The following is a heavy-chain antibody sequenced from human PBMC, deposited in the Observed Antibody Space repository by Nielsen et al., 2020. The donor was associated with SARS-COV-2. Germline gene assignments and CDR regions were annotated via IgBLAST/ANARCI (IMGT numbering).Heavy chain of an antibody. D-gene: IGHD6-13*01. J-gene: IGHJ4*02. V-gene: IGHV3-23*01. CDR3: VGFDDSSSWYQADY. CDR1: GVTFSNNA. CDR2: IGNSGDNI. Sequence: GESLKISCTASGVTFSNNAMTWVRQAPGKGLEWVSSIGNSGDNIYYADSVKGRFTVSRDNSKNTLYLQMNSLRAEDTAVYYCVGFDDSSSWYQADYWGQGTLVTVSS.